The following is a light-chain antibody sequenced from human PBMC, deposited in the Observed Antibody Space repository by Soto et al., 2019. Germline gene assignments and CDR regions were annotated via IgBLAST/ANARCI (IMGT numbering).Light chain of an antibody. Sequence: EIVLTHSPGTLSFSPWERTTRSFRSSQSISSSSLAWYQQKPGQAPRLLIYGASSRATGIPDRFSGSGSRPDFHLTISRLEPEDSAAFYCQQYGSSPPPWTFGQGTKVDIK. CDR3: QQYGSSPPPWT. CDR2: GAS. V-gene: IGKV3-20*01. CDR1: QSISSSS. J-gene: IGKJ1*01.